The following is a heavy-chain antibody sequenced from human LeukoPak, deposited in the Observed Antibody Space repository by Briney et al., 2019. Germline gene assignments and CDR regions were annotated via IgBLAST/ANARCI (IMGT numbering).Heavy chain of an antibody. Sequence: GASVKVSCKASGYTFTSHGISWVRQAPGQGLEWMGWISAYNGNTNYAQKLQGRVTMTTDTSTSTAYMELRSLRSDDTAVYYCARAANTYGDANFDYWGQGTLVTVSS. CDR2: ISAYNGNT. J-gene: IGHJ4*02. D-gene: IGHD4-17*01. V-gene: IGHV1-18*01. CDR3: ARAANTYGDANFDY. CDR1: GYTFTSHG.